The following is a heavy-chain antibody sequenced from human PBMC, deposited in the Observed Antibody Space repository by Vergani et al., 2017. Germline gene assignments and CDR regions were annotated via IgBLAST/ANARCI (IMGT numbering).Heavy chain of an antibody. V-gene: IGHV4-30-4*01. CDR2: INQSKTV. Sequence: QVQLQESGPGLVKPSQTLSLTCTVSGGSINSHNYYWSWIRQSPGKGLEWIGEINQSKTVHLNPSLNSRVTISIDTSKSQFSLKMSSVTAADTAMYYCARGIYWYGSGSSYKRFSGDYWGQGTLVTVSS. CDR3: ARGIYWYGSGSSYKRFSGDY. D-gene: IGHD3-10*01. J-gene: IGHJ4*02. CDR1: GGSINSHNYY.